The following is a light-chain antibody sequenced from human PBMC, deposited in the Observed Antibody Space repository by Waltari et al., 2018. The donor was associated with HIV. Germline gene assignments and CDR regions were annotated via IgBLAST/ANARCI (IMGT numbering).Light chain of an antibody. J-gene: IGLJ2*01. CDR1: RSTLGSNS. Sequence: HSVLTKPHSASGTPGQRVTISCSGHRSTLGSNSVNWYQQIPGTAPKLLIYNKNERPSGVPDRFSGSRSGTSASLAISGLQSEDEADYYCAAWDDSLSGRVFGGGTKLTVL. CDR3: AAWDDSLSGRV. V-gene: IGLV1-44*01. CDR2: NKN.